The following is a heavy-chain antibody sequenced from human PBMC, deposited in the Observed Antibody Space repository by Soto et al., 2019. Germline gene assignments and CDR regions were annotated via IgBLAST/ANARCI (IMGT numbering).Heavy chain of an antibody. J-gene: IGHJ2*01. Sequence: QVQLVESGGGVVQPGRSLRLSCAASGFTFSSYGMHWVRQAPGKGLEWVAVISYDGSNKYYADSVKGRFTISRDNYKNTLYVQMSRLRAEDTGVYYCAKDRGIAAAGSYWYFDLWGRGTLVTVSS. CDR2: ISYDGSNK. D-gene: IGHD6-13*01. CDR1: GFTFSSYG. V-gene: IGHV3-30*18. CDR3: AKDRGIAAAGSYWYFDL.